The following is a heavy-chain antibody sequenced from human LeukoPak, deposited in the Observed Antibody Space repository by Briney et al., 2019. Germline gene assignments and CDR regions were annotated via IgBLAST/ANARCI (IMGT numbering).Heavy chain of an antibody. CDR3: VTFGAIGSGPYTVPGGLVV. J-gene: IGHJ6*04. V-gene: IGHV3-7*01. Sequence: GGSLRLSCVAFEFTPTTFCMTWVRRAPGKGLEWVANIYNGGSAKYYVDPVRGRFTISKTNANNSLSLHLTILTAANTAVYYGVTFGAIGSGPYTVPGGLVVWGKGTTVIVSS. CDR1: EFTPTTFC. D-gene: IGHD3-10*01. CDR2: IYNGGSAK.